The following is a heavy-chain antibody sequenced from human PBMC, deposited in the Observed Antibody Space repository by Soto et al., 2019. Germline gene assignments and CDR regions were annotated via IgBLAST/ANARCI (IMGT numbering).Heavy chain of an antibody. CDR1: GGSISSGGYY. CDR2: IYYSGST. V-gene: IGHV4-31*03. J-gene: IGHJ4*02. CDR3: ARGDMGIAVAGIDY. Sequence: QVQLQESGPGLVKPSQTLSLTCTVSGGSISSGGYYWSWIRQHPGKGLEWIGYIYYSGSTYYNPSLKRRVTISVDTSKNQFSLKLSSVTAADTAVYYCARGDMGIAVAGIDYWGQGTLVTVSS. D-gene: IGHD6-19*01.